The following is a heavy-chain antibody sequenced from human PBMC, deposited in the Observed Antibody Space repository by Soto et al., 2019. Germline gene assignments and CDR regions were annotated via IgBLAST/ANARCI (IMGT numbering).Heavy chain of an antibody. CDR3: ARGIMYYALGDEAFDI. CDR2: MNPNSGNT. CDR1: GYTFTSYD. D-gene: IGHD3-10*01. V-gene: IGHV1-8*01. J-gene: IGHJ3*02. Sequence: QVQLVQSGAEVKKPGASVKVSCKASGYTFTSYDIKWVRQATGQGIEWMGWMNPNSGNTGYAQKFQGRVVMTRNTSLSTAYMELRRLRSQATAVYYRARGIMYYALGDEAFDIWGQGKMVTVPS.